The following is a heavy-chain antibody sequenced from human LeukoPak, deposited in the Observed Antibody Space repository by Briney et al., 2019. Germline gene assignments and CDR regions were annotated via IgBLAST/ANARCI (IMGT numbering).Heavy chain of an antibody. J-gene: IGHJ5*02. CDR2: IYYSGST. Sequence: SETLSLTCIVSGGSISSYYWSWIRQPPGKGLEWIGYIYYSGSTNYNPSLKSRVTISVDTSKNQFSLKLSSVTAADTAVYYCARHGLHCSSTSCSNWFDPWGQGTLVTVSS. CDR3: ARHGLHCSSTSCSNWFDP. CDR1: GGSISSYY. D-gene: IGHD2-2*01. V-gene: IGHV4-59*08.